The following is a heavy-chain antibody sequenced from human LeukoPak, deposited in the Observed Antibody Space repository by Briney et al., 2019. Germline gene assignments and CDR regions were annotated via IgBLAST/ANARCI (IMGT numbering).Heavy chain of an antibody. CDR3: ASDGCSSGWYEGY. Sequence: PGGSLRLSCAASGFTFSSYSMNWVRQAPGKGLEWVSSISSSSSYIYYADSVKGRFTISRDNAKNSLYLQMNSLRAEDTAVYYCASDGCSSGWYEGYWGQGTLVTVSS. CDR2: ISSSSSYI. J-gene: IGHJ4*02. CDR1: GFTFSSYS. D-gene: IGHD6-19*01. V-gene: IGHV3-21*01.